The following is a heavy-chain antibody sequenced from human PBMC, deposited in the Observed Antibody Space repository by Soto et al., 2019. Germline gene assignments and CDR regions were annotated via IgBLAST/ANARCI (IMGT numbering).Heavy chain of an antibody. CDR1: GFTFSSYA. Sequence: GGSLRLSCAASGFTFSSYAMHWVRQAPGKGLEWVAVISYDGSNKYYADSVKGRFTISRDNSKNTLYLQMNSLRAEETAVYYCARDRRGLIAVAPGARNYYYYGMDVWGQGTTVTVSS. J-gene: IGHJ6*02. V-gene: IGHV3-30-3*01. CDR3: ARDRRGLIAVAPGARNYYYYGMDV. D-gene: IGHD6-19*01. CDR2: ISYDGSNK.